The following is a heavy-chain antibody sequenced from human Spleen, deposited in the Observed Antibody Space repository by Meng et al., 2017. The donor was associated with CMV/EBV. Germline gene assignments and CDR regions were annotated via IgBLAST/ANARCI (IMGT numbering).Heavy chain of an antibody. Sequence: ESLKISCNVSGGSINSNSYYWAWIRQPPGRGLESIGSVYYTGSSYSNPSLQSRVTISVDTSKNHFSLKINSVTAADTAVYYCARGWASTPYGMDVWGQGTTVTVSS. CDR2: VYYTGSS. V-gene: IGHV4-39*02. CDR1: GGSINSNSYY. J-gene: IGHJ6*02. D-gene: IGHD2-2*01. CDR3: ARGWASTPYGMDV.